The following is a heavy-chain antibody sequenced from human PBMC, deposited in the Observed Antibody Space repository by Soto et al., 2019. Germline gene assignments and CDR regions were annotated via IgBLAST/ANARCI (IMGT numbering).Heavy chain of an antibody. CDR1: GGSISSGDYY. CDR2: MFYTGTT. V-gene: IGHV4-30-4*01. Sequence: PSETLSLTCSVSGGSISSGDYYWSWIRQPPGKGLEWIGYMFYTGTTYYNPSLKSRITISMDTSKNQFSLRLTSVTAADTAEYHCGRVGRFCSSPSCRGRNWFDPWGQGTRVTVSS. J-gene: IGHJ5*02. D-gene: IGHD2-2*01. CDR3: GRVGRFCSSPSCRGRNWFDP.